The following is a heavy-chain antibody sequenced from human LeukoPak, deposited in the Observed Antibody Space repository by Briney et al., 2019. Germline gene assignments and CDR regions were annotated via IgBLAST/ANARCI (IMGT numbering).Heavy chain of an antibody. D-gene: IGHD4-17*01. J-gene: IGHJ4*02. CDR3: ARFYGDLDY. CDR2: IKQDGSEK. V-gene: IGHV3-7*01. Sequence: SCKASGGTFSSYAISWVRQAPGKGLEWVANIKQDGSEKYCVDSVKGRFTISRDNAKNSLYLQMNSLRAEDTAVYYCARFYGDLDYWGQGTLVTVSS. CDR1: GGTFSSYA.